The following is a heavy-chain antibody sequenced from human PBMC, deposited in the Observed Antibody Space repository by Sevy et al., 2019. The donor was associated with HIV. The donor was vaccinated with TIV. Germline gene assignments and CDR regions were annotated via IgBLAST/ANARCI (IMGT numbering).Heavy chain of an antibody. Sequence: GGSLRLSCAASGFTFSSYAMHWVRQAPGKGLEWVAVISYDGSNKYYADSVKGRFTISRDNSKNTLYLQMNSLRAEDTAVYYCFRNLDRDSSYDSGGYSSRPIDYWGQGTLVTVSS. D-gene: IGHD3-22*01. V-gene: IGHV3-30-3*01. J-gene: IGHJ4*02. CDR2: ISYDGSNK. CDR1: GFTFSSYA. CDR3: FRNLDRDSSYDSGGYSSRPIDY.